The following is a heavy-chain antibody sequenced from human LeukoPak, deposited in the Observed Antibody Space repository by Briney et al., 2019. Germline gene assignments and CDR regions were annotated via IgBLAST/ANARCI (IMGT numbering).Heavy chain of an antibody. CDR1: GGTLSSYA. V-gene: IGHV1-69*06. J-gene: IGHJ4*02. CDR2: IIPIFGTA. D-gene: IGHD3-9*01. Sequence: SVKVSCKASGGTLSSYAISWVRQAPGQGLEWMGGIIPIFGTANYAQKFQGRVTITADKSTSTAYMELSSLRSEDTAVYYCARGYYDILTGYLNQYYFDYWGQGTLVTVSS. CDR3: ARGYYDILTGYLNQYYFDY.